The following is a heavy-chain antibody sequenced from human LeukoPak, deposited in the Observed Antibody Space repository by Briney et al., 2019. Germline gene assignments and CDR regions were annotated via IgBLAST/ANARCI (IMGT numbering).Heavy chain of an antibody. V-gene: IGHV4-59*01. CDR2: IYYSGST. J-gene: IGHJ4*02. CDR3: ARLRGNYFPDY. CDR1: GGSISGYY. Sequence: SETLSLTCTVSGGSISGYYWTWIRQPPGKGLEWIGYIYYSGSTNYNPSLKSRVTTSVDTSKNQFSLRLSSVTAADTAVYYCARLRGNYFPDYWGQGTLVTVSS. D-gene: IGHD4-11*01.